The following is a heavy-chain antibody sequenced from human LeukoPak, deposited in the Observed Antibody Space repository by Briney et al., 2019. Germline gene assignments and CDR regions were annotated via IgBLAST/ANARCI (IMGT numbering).Heavy chain of an antibody. V-gene: IGHV4-59*01. D-gene: IGHD6-13*01. CDR3: ARDRGAAGGSFDY. Sequence: SETLSLTCTVSGGSISSNYWSWIRQPPGKGLEWIGYVYHSGSTNYNPSLKSRVTISEDTSKNQFSLKLNSVTAADTAVYYCARDRGAAGGSFDYWGQGTLVTVSS. CDR2: VYHSGST. CDR1: GGSISSNY. J-gene: IGHJ4*02.